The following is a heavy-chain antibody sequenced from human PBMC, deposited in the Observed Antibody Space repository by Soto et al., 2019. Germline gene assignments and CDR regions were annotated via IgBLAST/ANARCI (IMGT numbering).Heavy chain of an antibody. D-gene: IGHD3-16*01. V-gene: IGHV4-59*08. CDR3: ARQTILGDDY. CDR1: GGSISSYY. CDR2: IYYSGST. Sequence: QVQLQESGPGLVKPSETLSLTYTVSGGSISSYYWSWIRQPPGKGLEWIGYIYYSGSTNYNPSLKSRVTISVDTSKNQFSLKLSSVTAADTAVYYCARQTILGDDYWGQGTLVTVSS. J-gene: IGHJ4*02.